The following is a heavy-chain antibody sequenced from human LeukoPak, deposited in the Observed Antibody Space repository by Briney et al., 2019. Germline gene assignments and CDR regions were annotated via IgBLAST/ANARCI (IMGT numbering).Heavy chain of an antibody. CDR3: ARDRGSVPNYYDSSGYRAFDI. J-gene: IGHJ3*02. CDR1: GGSISSYY. V-gene: IGHV4-59*01. D-gene: IGHD3-22*01. Sequence: SETLSLTCTASGGSISSYYWSWIRQPPGKGLEWIGYIYYSGSTNYNPSLKSRVTISVDTSKNQFSLKLSSVTAADTAVYYCARDRGSVPNYYDSSGYRAFDIWGQGTMVTVSS. CDR2: IYYSGST.